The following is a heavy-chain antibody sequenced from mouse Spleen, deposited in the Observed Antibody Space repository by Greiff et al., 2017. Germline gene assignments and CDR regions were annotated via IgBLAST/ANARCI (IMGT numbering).Heavy chain of an antibody. CDR1: GFNIKDYY. CDR3: ARGYSNSYYAMDY. CDR2: IDPEDGET. J-gene: IGHJ4*01. D-gene: IGHD2-5*01. Sequence: EVKLMESGAELVKPGASVKLSCTASGFNIKDYYMHWVKQRTEQGLEWIGRIDPEDGETKYAPKFQGKATITADTSSNTAYLQLSSLTSEDTAVYYCARGYSNSYYAMDYWGQGTSVTVSS. V-gene: IGHV14-2*01.